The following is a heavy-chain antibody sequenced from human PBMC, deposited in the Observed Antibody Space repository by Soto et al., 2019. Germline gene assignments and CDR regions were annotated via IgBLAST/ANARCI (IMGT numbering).Heavy chain of an antibody. J-gene: IGHJ6*02. Sequence: PGGSLRLSCAASGFTFISYGMHWVRQAPGKGLEWVAGIGFDGSDKYYADSVKGRFTMSRDNSKNTLYLQMNSLRAEDTAVYYCAGDYPYGMYVWGQGTTVTVS. CDR3: AGDYPYGMYV. CDR1: GFTFISYG. CDR2: IGFDGSDK. V-gene: IGHV3-33*01.